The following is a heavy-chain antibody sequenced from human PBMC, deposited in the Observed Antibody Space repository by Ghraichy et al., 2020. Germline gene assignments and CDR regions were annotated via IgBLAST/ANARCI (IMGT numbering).Heavy chain of an antibody. CDR1: GGSISSGSFY. D-gene: IGHD2-15*01. CDR3: ARGWSHFDY. Sequence: SETLSLTCTVSGGSISSGSFYWSWIRQPAGKGLEWIGRIYTSGSTNYNPSLKSRVTISVDTSKNQFSLKLSSVTAADTAVYYCARGWSHFDYWGQGTLVTVSS. J-gene: IGHJ4*02. V-gene: IGHV4-61*02. CDR2: IYTSGST.